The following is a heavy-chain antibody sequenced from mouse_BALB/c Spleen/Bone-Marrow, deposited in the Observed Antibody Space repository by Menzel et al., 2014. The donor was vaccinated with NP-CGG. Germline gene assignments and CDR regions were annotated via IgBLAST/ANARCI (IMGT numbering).Heavy chain of an antibody. Sequence: EVHLVESGGGLVKPGGSLKLSCAASGFTFSSFAMSWVRQTPEKRLEWVATISSGGGYTYYPDSVKGRFTISRDNAKNSLYLQMSSLGSEGTAMYYCARQESIYDGYYGGFTYWGQGTLVTVSA. D-gene: IGHD2-3*01. CDR3: ARQESIYDGYYGGFTY. J-gene: IGHJ3*01. V-gene: IGHV5-9-3*01. CDR1: GFTFSSFA. CDR2: ISSGGGYT.